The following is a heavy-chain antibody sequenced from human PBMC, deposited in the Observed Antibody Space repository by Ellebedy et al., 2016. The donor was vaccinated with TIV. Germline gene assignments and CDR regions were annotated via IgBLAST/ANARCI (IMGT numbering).Heavy chain of an antibody. CDR3: ARDARVPGGIDY. J-gene: IGHJ4*02. CDR1: GFTFNSYW. CDR2: INSDGSST. V-gene: IGHV3-74*01. D-gene: IGHD1-1*01. Sequence: GESLKISCVASGFTFNSYWMQWVRQAPGKGLVWVSGINSDGSSTFYADSVKGRFTVSRDNAKNTLYLQMNSRRAEDTAVYYCARDARVPGGIDYWGQGTLVPVSS.